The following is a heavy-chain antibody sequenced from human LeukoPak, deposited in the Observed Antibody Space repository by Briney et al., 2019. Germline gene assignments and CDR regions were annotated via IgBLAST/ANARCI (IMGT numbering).Heavy chain of an antibody. Sequence: GASVNVSCKASGDTFTSYDINWVRQATGQGLEWMGWMNPNRGNTGYAQKFQGRVTMTRNTSISTAYMELSSLRSEDKAVYYCARGAPRGGSSGWYPLYYYYYMDVWGKGTTVTVSS. CDR1: GDTFTSYD. CDR2: MNPNRGNT. CDR3: ARGAPRGGSSGWYPLYYYYYMDV. J-gene: IGHJ6*03. D-gene: IGHD6-19*01. V-gene: IGHV1-8*01.